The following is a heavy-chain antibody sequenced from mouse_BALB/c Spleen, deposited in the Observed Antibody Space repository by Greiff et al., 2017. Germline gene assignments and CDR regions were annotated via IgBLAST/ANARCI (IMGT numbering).Heavy chain of an antibody. Sequence: DVQLQESGAELVKPGASVKLSCTASGFNIKDTYMHWVKQRPEQGLEWIGRIDPANGNTKYDPKFQGKATITADTSSNTAYLQLSSLTSEDTAVYYCARGGAYYGHYYAMDYWGQGTSVTVSS. J-gene: IGHJ4*01. CDR1: GFNIKDTY. V-gene: IGHV14-3*02. CDR2: IDPANGNT. CDR3: ARGGAYYGHYYAMDY. D-gene: IGHD2-10*01.